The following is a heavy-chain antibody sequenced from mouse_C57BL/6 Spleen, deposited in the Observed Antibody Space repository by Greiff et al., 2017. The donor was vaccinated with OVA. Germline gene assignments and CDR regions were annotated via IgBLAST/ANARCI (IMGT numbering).Heavy chain of an antibody. CDR1: GFTFSDYY. Sequence: EVQLQQSEGGLVQPGSSMKLSCTASGFTFSDYYMAWVRQVPEKGLEWVANINHDGGSTNYLESLKSRSIISRDNAKNILYLQMSSLKSEDSATYCCASGLELLYYFGYWGQGTTLPVSS. CDR2: INHDGGST. CDR3: ASGLELLYYFGY. V-gene: IGHV5-16*01. J-gene: IGHJ2*01.